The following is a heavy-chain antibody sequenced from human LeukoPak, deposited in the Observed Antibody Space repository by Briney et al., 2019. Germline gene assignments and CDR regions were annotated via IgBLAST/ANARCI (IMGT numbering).Heavy chain of an antibody. Sequence: GGSLRLSCAASGFTVSSNYMSWVRQAPGKGLERVSVIYSGGSTYYADSVKGRFTISRDNSKNTLYLQMNSLRAEDTAVYYCARDRPGLQWFDPWGQGTLVTVSS. CDR3: ARDRPGLQWFDP. D-gene: IGHD1-14*01. CDR2: IYSGGST. V-gene: IGHV3-53*01. CDR1: GFTVSSNY. J-gene: IGHJ5*02.